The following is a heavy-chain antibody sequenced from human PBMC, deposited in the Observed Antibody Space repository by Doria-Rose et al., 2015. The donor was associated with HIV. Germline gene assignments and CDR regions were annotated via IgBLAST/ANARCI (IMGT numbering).Heavy chain of an antibody. J-gene: IGHJ4*02. D-gene: IGHD6-13*01. CDR1: GVSLSSPGMG. V-gene: IGHV2-26*01. Sequence: QITLKESGPVLVKPTETLTLTCTVSGVSLSSPGMGVSWIRQPPGKALEWLAYIVSGDERSYNTSLKSRLAISRGTSKSQVVLTMTDMDPVDTATYYCARIKSSRWYHKYYFDFWGQGTLVIVSA. CDR3: ARIKSSRWYHKYYFDF. CDR2: IVSGDER.